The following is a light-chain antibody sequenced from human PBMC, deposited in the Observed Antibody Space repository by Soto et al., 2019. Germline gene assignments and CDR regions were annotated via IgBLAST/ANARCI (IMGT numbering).Light chain of an antibody. Sequence: QSALAQPASVSGSPGQSITISCTGTSSDVGAYNSVSWYQQHPHRAPQVIIYKGTQRPSGVSNRFSGSTSGNAASLPISALQAPDKDDYFCCSSAPESTYVFGTGTKVTVL. CDR2: KGT. V-gene: IGLV2-23*01. CDR1: SSDVGAYNS. CDR3: CSSAPESTYV. J-gene: IGLJ1*01.